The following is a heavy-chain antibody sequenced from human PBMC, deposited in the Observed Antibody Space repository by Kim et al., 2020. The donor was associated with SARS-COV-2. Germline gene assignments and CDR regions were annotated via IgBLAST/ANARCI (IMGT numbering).Heavy chain of an antibody. Sequence: GESLKISCKGSGYSFTSYWISWVRQMPGKGLEWMGRIDPSDSYTNYSPSFQGHVTISADKSISTAYLQWSSLKASDTAMYYCARGGWELLQGLPANYYYYYGMDVWGQGTTVTVSS. CDR2: IDPSDSYT. V-gene: IGHV5-10-1*01. CDR3: ARGGWELLQGLPANYYYYYGMDV. J-gene: IGHJ6*02. D-gene: IGHD1-26*01. CDR1: GYSFTSYW.